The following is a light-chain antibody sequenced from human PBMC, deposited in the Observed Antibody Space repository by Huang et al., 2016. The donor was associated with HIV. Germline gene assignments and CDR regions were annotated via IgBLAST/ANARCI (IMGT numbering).Light chain of an antibody. CDR1: QDVSSY. CDR2: GAS. Sequence: IQLTQFPSSLSASVGDRVTITCRASQDVSSYVTWYQQKPGKAPNLLIYGASTLQSGGPSRFSGSGSGTDFTLAISNLQPEDFAVYYCQQLNSYPLTFGGGTKVEMK. V-gene: IGKV1-9*01. CDR3: QQLNSYPLT. J-gene: IGKJ4*01.